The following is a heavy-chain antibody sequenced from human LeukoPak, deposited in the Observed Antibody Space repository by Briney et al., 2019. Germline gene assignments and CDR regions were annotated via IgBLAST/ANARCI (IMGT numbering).Heavy chain of an antibody. CDR2: IYYSGST. V-gene: IGHV4-31*03. D-gene: IGHD2-15*01. Sequence: SETLSLTCTVSGGSISSGGYYWSWIRQHPGTGLEWIGYIYYSGSTYYNPSLKSRVTISVDTSKNQFSLKLSSVTAADTVVYYCAREVVGAGYYYGMDVWGQGTTVTVSS. CDR3: AREVVGAGYYYGMDV. CDR1: GGSISSGGYY. J-gene: IGHJ6*02.